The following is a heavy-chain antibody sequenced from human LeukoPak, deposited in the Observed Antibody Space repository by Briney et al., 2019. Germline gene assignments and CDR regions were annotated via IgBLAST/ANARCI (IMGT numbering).Heavy chain of an antibody. CDR1: GYSFTSYW. D-gene: IGHD3-22*01. J-gene: IGHJ4*02. V-gene: IGHV5-51*01. CDR3: ARTYYYDSSGYYRERNYFDY. Sequence: GESLKISCKGSGYSFTSYWIGWVRQMPGKSLEWMGIIYPGDSDTRYSPSFQGQVTISADKSISTAYLQWSSLKASDTAMYYCARTYYYDSSGYYRERNYFDYWGQGTLVTVSS. CDR2: IYPGDSDT.